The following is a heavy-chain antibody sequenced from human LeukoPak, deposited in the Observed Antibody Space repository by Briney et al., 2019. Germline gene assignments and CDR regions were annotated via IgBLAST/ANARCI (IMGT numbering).Heavy chain of an antibody. V-gene: IGHV1-2*02. CDR1: GYTFTGYY. CDR3: APYYYDSSGYYYFDY. CDR2: INPNSGGT. Sequence: ASVTVSCKASGYTFTGYYMHWVRQAPGQGLEWMGWINPNSGGTNYAQKFQGRVTMTRDTSISTAYMELSRLRSDDTAVYYCAPYYYDSSGYYYFDYWGQGTLVTVSS. J-gene: IGHJ4*02. D-gene: IGHD3-22*01.